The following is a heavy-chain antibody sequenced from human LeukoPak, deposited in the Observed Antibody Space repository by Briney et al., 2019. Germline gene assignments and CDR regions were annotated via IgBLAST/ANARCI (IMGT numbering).Heavy chain of an antibody. CDR3: ASGPYYYDISDYYSLDY. Sequence: SETLSLTCTVSGGSINSNSYNWAWFRQPPGKGLEWFGGIFYGVSTYYNPSLKSRVTISIDTSKSQFSLKLSSVTAADTAIFYCASGPYYYDISDYYSLDYWGQGTLVTVSS. V-gene: IGHV4-39*07. D-gene: IGHD3-22*01. CDR1: GGSINSNSYN. J-gene: IGHJ4*02. CDR2: IFYGVST.